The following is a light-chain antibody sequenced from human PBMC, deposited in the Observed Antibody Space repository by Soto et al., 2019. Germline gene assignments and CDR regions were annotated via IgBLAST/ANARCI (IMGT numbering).Light chain of an antibody. V-gene: IGLV2-14*01. CDR3: SSYKSSRNYV. J-gene: IGLJ1*01. CDR1: SRDVGAYNY. CDR2: EVS. Sequence: QSVLTQPASVSGSPVQSITISCTGTSRDVGAYNYVSWYQQHPGKAPKLMIYEVSYRPSGVSKGFSGSKSAKTASLTISGTQAEDAADYYCSSYKSSRNYVFGTGTKVTVL.